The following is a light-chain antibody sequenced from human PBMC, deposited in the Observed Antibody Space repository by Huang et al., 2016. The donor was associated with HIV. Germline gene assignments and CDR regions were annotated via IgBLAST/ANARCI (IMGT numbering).Light chain of an antibody. J-gene: IGKJ2*01. CDR2: DAS. Sequence: DIVMTQSPATLSVSPGERVTLSCRAAQSISTKLAWYQHKPGQSPRLLIYDASTRATGFPARFSGGGSRTEFTLTISDLQSEDVASYYCQQYIKWPYTFGQGTKLDIK. CDR3: QQYIKWPYT. V-gene: IGKV3-15*01. CDR1: QSISTK.